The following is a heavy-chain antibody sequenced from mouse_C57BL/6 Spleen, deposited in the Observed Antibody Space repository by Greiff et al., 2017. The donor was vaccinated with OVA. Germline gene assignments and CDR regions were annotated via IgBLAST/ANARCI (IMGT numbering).Heavy chain of an antibody. D-gene: IGHD2-4*01. V-gene: IGHV5-16*01. CDR3: ARGNDYDGYAMDY. CDR2: INYDGSST. J-gene: IGHJ4*01. Sequence: EVKLVESEGGLVQPGSSMKLSCTASGFTFSDYYMAWVRQVPEKGLEWVANINYDGSSTYYLDSLKSRFIISRDNAKNILYLQMSSLKSEDTATYYCARGNDYDGYAMDYWGQGTSVTVSS. CDR1: GFTFSDYY.